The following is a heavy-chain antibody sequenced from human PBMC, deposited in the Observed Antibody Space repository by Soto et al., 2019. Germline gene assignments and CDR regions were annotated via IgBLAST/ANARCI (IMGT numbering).Heavy chain of an antibody. CDR3: ARGRRYYDSSGFGWFDP. D-gene: IGHD3-22*01. J-gene: IGHJ5*02. CDR2: IYHSGST. V-gene: IGHV4-59*01. CDR1: GGSISSYY. Sequence: SETLSLTCTVSGGSISSYYWSWIRQPPGKGLEWIGYIYHSGSTNYNPSLKSRVTISVDTSKNQFSLKLSSVTAADTAVYYCARGRRYYDSSGFGWFDPWGQGTLVTVSS.